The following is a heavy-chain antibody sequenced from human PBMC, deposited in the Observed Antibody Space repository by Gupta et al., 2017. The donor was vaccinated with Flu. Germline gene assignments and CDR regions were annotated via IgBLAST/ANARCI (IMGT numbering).Heavy chain of an antibody. Sequence: QLQLQESGPGLVKPSETLSLTCTVSGGSISSSSYYWGWIRQPPGKGLEWIGSIYYSGSTYYNPSLKSRVTISVDTSKNQFSLKLSSVTAADTAVYYCARQGGYCSSTSCYTGSYYYYGMDVWGQGTTVTVSS. D-gene: IGHD2-2*02. J-gene: IGHJ6*02. V-gene: IGHV4-39*01. CDR1: GGSISSSSYY. CDR2: IYYSGST. CDR3: ARQGGYCSSTSCYTGSYYYYGMDV.